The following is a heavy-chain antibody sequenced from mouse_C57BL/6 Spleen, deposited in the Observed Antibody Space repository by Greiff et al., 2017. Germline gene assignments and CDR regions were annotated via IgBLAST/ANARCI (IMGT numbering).Heavy chain of an antibody. CDR3: ARNFDYDTFWFAY. CDR1: GFSLTSYG. J-gene: IGHJ3*01. Sequence: VQLQQSGPGLVQPSQSLSITCTVSGFSLTSYGVHWVRQSPGKGLEWLGVIWSGGSTDYNAAFISRLSISKDNSKSQVFFKMNSLQADDTAIYYCARNFDYDTFWFAYWGQGTLVTVSA. CDR2: IWSGGST. V-gene: IGHV2-2*01. D-gene: IGHD2-4*01.